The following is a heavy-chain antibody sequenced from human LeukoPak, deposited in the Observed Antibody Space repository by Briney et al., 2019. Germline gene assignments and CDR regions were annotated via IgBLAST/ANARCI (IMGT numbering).Heavy chain of an antibody. Sequence: SETLSLTCTVSGVSISGNYWSWIRQPPGKGLEWIGYIYYSGSTNYNPSLKSRVTISVDTSKNQFSLKLSSVTAADTAVYYCANYDSSGYPSEGAFDIWGQGTMVTVSS. CDR3: ANYDSSGYPSEGAFDI. CDR2: IYYSGST. CDR1: GVSISGNY. J-gene: IGHJ3*02. D-gene: IGHD3-22*01. V-gene: IGHV4-59*01.